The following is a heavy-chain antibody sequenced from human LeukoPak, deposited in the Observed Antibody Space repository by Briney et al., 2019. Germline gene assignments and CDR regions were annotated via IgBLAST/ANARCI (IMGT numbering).Heavy chain of an antibody. CDR2: INPSGGST. D-gene: IGHD6-19*01. J-gene: IGHJ4*02. CDR3: ARPWYSSGWYVY. Sequence: ASVKVSCKASGYTFTSYYMHWVRQAPGQGLEWMGIINPSGGSTSDAQKSQGRVTMTRDTSTGTVYMELSSLRSEDTAVYYCARPWYSSGWYVYWGQGTLVTVSS. V-gene: IGHV1-46*01. CDR1: GYTFTSYY.